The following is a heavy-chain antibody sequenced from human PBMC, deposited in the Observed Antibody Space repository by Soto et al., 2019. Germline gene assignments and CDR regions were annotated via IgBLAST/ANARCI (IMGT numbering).Heavy chain of an antibody. V-gene: IGHV3-23*01. J-gene: IGHJ4*02. CDR2: ISANGQGI. D-gene: IGHD1-7*01. Sequence: GGSLRLSCAASGFTFSTYALSWVRQAPGKGLEWVSAISANGQGIYYADSVRGRLTTSRDNSKNTVFLHMDSLRAEDTAVYYCAKDRNYPRDQFHYWGQGTLVTSPQ. CDR3: AKDRNYPRDQFHY. CDR1: GFTFSTYA.